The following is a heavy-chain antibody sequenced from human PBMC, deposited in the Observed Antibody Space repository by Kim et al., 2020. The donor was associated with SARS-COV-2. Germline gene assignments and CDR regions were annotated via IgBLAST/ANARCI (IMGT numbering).Heavy chain of an antibody. Sequence: YSPSFQGQVTISADKSISTAYLQWSSLKASDTAMYYCARQIRGGSSYFDYWGQGTLVTVSS. J-gene: IGHJ4*02. CDR3: ARQIRGGSSYFDY. V-gene: IGHV5-51*01. D-gene: IGHD2-15*01.